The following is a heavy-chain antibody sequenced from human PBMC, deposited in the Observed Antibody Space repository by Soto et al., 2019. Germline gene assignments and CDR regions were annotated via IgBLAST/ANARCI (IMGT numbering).Heavy chain of an antibody. CDR3: ARALLLWFGECAFDI. CDR1: GGCISSYY. V-gene: IGHV4-4*07. Sequence: SETLSFTCTVSGGCISSYYWSWIRQPAGKGLEWIVCIYTSRSTNYNPSLTSRVTMSVYTCNSQFSLKLSSVTAADTDAHYCARALLLWFGECAFDIWDRGTMVTVSS. J-gene: IGHJ3*02. D-gene: IGHD3-10*01. CDR2: IYTSRST.